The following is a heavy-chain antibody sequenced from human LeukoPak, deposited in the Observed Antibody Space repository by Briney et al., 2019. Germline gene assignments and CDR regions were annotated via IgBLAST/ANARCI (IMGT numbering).Heavy chain of an antibody. J-gene: IGHJ2*01. CDR1: GFFISNGYH. CDR2: MYHSGST. CDR3: ARVYYSNSYDYWYSDP. V-gene: IGHV4-38-2*02. D-gene: IGHD6-13*01. Sequence: PSETLSLTCTVSGFFISNGYHWGWIRQPPGKGLEWIGSMYHSGSTYYNPSLKSRVTISVDTSKNQFSLKLSSVTAADTAVYYCARVYYSNSYDYWYSDPWGRGTLVTVSS.